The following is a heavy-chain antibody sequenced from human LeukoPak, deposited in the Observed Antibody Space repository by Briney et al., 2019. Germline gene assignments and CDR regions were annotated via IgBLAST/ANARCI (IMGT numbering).Heavy chain of an antibody. Sequence: SETLSLTCAVYGGSFSGYYRSWIRQPPGKGLEWIGEINHSGSTNYNPSLKSRVTISVDTSKNQFSLKLSSVTAADTAVYYCARALGSTPNWFDPWGQGTLVTVSS. J-gene: IGHJ5*02. CDR1: GGSFSGYY. V-gene: IGHV4-34*01. D-gene: IGHD2-2*01. CDR2: INHSGST. CDR3: ARALGSTPNWFDP.